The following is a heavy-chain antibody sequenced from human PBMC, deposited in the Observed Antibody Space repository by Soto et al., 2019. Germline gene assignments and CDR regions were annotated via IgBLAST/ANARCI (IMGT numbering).Heavy chain of an antibody. D-gene: IGHD6-6*01. J-gene: IGHJ6*02. V-gene: IGHV5-10-1*01. CDR2: IDPSDSYT. CDR3: ARERAARLGNYYYGMDV. Sequence: ESLKISFKGSGYSFTSYWISWVRQIPGKGLEWMGRIDPSDSYTNYSPSFQGHVTISADKSISTAYLQWSSLKASDTAMYYCARERAARLGNYYYGMDVWGQGTTVTVSS. CDR1: GYSFTSYW.